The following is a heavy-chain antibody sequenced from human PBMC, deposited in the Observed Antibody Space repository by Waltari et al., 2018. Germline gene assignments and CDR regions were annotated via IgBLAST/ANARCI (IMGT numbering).Heavy chain of an antibody. Sequence: EVQLVESGGGLIQPGGSLRLSCAASGFTVSSNYMSWVRQAPGKGLEWVSVIYSGGSTYYADSVKGRFTISRDNSKNTLYLQMNSLRAEDTAVYYCAREPARRSGWYQGVVWGQGTTVTVSS. CDR3: AREPARRSGWYQGVV. J-gene: IGHJ6*02. CDR2: IYSGGST. D-gene: IGHD6-19*01. V-gene: IGHV3-53*01. CDR1: GFTVSSNY.